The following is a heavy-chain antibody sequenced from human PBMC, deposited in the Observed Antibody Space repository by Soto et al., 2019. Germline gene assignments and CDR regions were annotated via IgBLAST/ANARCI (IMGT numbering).Heavy chain of an antibody. Sequence: QVQLQESGPGLVKPSETLSLTCTVSGDSVSKYYWNWICQPAGKGLEWIGRIHSTRSPDYNPSLTRRATLSVDTSRTQFSLKLSLTSVTAADTAVYYCARSPAYGDYANLDTWVQGTLVTVSS. V-gene: IGHV4-4*07. CDR3: ARSPAYGDYANLDT. D-gene: IGHD4-17*01. CDR2: IHSTRSP. CDR1: GDSVSKYY. J-gene: IGHJ5*02.